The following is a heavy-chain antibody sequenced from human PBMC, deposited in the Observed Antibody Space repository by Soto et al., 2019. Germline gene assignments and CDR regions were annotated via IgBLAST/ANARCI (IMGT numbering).Heavy chain of an antibody. D-gene: IGHD3-9*01. CDR3: AKDLLDDDILTGLDY. CDR1: GFTFSSYG. CDR2: ISYDGSNK. V-gene: IGHV3-30*18. J-gene: IGHJ4*02. Sequence: PGGSLRLSCAASGFTFSSYGMHWVRQAPGKGLEWVAVISYDGSNKYYADSVKGRFTISRDNSKNTLYLQMNSLRAEDTAVYYCAKDLLDDDILTGLDYWGQGTLVTVSS.